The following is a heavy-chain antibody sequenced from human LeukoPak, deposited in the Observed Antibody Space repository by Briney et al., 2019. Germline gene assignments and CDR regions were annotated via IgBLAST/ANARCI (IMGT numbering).Heavy chain of an antibody. CDR1: GFTFSSYA. V-gene: IGHV3-23*01. CDR3: AKDITIFFYYYYGMDV. J-gene: IGHJ6*04. Sequence: GGSLRLSCAASGFTFSSYAMNWVRQAPGKGLEWVSAIIGSGGSTYYADSVKGRFTISRDNSKNTLYLQMNSLRAEDTAVYYCAKDITIFFYYYYGMDVWGKGTTVTVSS. CDR2: IIGSGGST. D-gene: IGHD3-9*01.